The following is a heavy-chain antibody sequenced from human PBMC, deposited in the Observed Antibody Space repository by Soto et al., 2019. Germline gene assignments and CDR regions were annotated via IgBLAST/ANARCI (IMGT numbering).Heavy chain of an antibody. CDR1: GDSISSGDYY. J-gene: IGHJ5*02. D-gene: IGHD4-4*01. CDR3: ARGNTVANWFDP. CDR2: IYYSGST. Sequence: SETLSLTCTVSGDSISSGDYYWSWIRQPPGKGLEWIGYIYYSGSTYYNPSLKSRITISVDTSKDRFSLKLSSVTAADTAVYFCARGNTVANWFDPWGQGTLVTVS. V-gene: IGHV4-30-4*01.